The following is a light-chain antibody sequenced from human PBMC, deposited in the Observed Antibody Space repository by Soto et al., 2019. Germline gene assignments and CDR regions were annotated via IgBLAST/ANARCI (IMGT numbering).Light chain of an antibody. CDR3: QQYNSFSLT. CDR1: QIVGSR. J-gene: IGKJ4*01. Sequence: NQMTQSPATLSTSVGDRVKITCRASQIVGSRLAWYQQKPGRAPKLLIYDASSLKIGVPSRFSGSGSGTDFTLTISSLQPDDFATYYCQQYNSFSLTFGGGTKVDIK. V-gene: IGKV1-5*01. CDR2: DAS.